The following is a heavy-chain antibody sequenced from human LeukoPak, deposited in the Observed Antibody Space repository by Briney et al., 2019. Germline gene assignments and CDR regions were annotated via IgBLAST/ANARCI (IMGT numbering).Heavy chain of an antibody. CDR1: GFTFSNYW. CDR3: ARVRGCYGAGGYRYYFDY. V-gene: IGHV3-74*01. Sequence: GGSLRLSCAASGFTFSNYWMHWVRQDPGKGLVWVSRINGDGSGTSFADSVKGRFTIARDNAKNTLYLQMNSLRAEDTAVYYCARVRGCYGAGGYRYYFDYWGQGTLVTVSS. CDR2: INGDGSGT. J-gene: IGHJ4*02. D-gene: IGHD4/OR15-4a*01.